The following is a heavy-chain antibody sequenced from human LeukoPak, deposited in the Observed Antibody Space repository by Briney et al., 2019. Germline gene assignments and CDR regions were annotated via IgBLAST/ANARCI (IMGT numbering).Heavy chain of an antibody. J-gene: IGHJ5*02. CDR1: GDSISSGTYS. V-gene: IGHV4-30-2*01. Sequence: SQTLSLTCAVSGDSISSGTYSWSWIRQPPGKGLEWIGYISHSGNTYYSPSLKSRVTISVDNSKNQFSLKLTSVTAADTAVYYCARARSKDWFDPWGQGTLVTVSS. CDR2: ISHSGNT. CDR3: ARARSKDWFDP.